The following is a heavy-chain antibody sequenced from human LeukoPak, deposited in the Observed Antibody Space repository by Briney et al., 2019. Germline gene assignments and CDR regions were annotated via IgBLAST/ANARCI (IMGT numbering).Heavy chain of an antibody. CDR1: GYTFTSYD. CDR3: ARIPLDDILTGYDY. Sequence: GASVKVSCKASGYTFTSYDINWVRQAPGQGLEWMGWINPNSGGTNYAQKFQGRVTMTRDTSISTAYMELSRLRSDDTAVYYCARIPLDDILTGYDYWGQGTLVTVSS. V-gene: IGHV1-2*02. D-gene: IGHD3-9*01. J-gene: IGHJ4*02. CDR2: INPNSGGT.